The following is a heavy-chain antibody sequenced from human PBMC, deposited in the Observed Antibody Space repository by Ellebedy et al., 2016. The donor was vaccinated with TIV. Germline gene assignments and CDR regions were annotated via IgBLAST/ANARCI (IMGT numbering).Heavy chain of an antibody. Sequence: AASVKVSCNASGYTFTGYDMHWVRQAPGQGLEWMGWINPNSGGTNYAQKFQGRVTMTRDPSISTAYMELSRLRSDDTAVYYCARDLSGSSLGLGYWGQGTLVTVSS. V-gene: IGHV1-2*02. CDR3: ARDLSGSSLGLGY. J-gene: IGHJ4*02. CDR1: GYTFTGYD. CDR2: INPNSGGT. D-gene: IGHD1-26*01.